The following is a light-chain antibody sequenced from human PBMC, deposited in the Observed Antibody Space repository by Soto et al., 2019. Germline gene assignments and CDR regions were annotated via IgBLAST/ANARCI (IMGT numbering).Light chain of an antibody. V-gene: IGKV3-15*01. CDR3: QHYSSWPLS. CDR2: DAF. CDR1: KTINNK. J-gene: IGKJ4*01. Sequence: EIVMTQSPATLSVSPGVRDALSCRARKTINNKLAWYPARRGQAPRLLIFDAFTRATGIPARFSASGSGTEFTLTISSLQSEDLAVYYCQHYSSWPLSFCGGTEV.